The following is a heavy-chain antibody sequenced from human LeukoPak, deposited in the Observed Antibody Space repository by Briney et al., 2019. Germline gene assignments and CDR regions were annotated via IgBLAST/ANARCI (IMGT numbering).Heavy chain of an antibody. Sequence: GGSLRPSCAGSGFTFGDYSMHWVQQAPGKGLEWISGIHWTGGIVAYAASVKGRFTISRDNAKNSLYLEMNSLKPEDTALYYCAKLMVGGLTKSPFDSWGQGTLVTVSS. CDR1: GFTFGDYS. J-gene: IGHJ4*02. V-gene: IGHV3-9*01. CDR3: AKLMVGGLTKSPFDS. CDR2: IHWTGGIV. D-gene: IGHD3-10*01.